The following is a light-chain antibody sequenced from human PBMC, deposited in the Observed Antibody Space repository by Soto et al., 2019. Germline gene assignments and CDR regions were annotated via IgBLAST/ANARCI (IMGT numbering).Light chain of an antibody. CDR3: CSFTITSNHV. Sequence: LTQPASLSGSPGQSITIFCPGTPSDIGAYDYVPWLQQHPGKAPKLKISEVHNRPSGDSNRFSGSKSGNTAYLTICGLQVEDEAEYFCCSFTITSNHVFGSGTKVTV. CDR2: EVH. J-gene: IGLJ1*01. V-gene: IGLV2-14*01. CDR1: PSDIGAYDY.